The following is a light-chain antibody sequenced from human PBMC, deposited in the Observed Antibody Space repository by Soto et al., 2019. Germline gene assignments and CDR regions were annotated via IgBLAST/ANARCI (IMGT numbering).Light chain of an antibody. J-gene: IGKJ4*01. CDR1: QSVLYRSNNKKY. CDR3: QQYCSTPLS. V-gene: IGKV4-1*01. CDR2: WAS. Sequence: DIVMTPSPDSLAVSLGERATINCKSSQSVLYRSNNKKYLAWYQQKPGQPPKLLIYWASTRESGVPDRFSGSGCGTDFTLTINSLQAEDVAVYYCQQYCSTPLSFGGGTKVEIK.